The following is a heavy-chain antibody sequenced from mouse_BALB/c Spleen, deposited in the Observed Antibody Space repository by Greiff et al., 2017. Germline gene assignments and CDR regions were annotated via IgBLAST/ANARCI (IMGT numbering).Heavy chain of an antibody. CDR2: ISSGGSYT. CDR1: GFTFSSYG. Sequence: EVQLVESGGDLVKPGGSLKLSCAASGFTFSSYGMSWVRQTPDKRLEWVATISSGGSYTYYPDSVKGRFSISRDNAKNTLYLQMSSLKSEDTAMYYCARGEMHFDYWGQGTTLTVSS. CDR3: ARGEMHFDY. V-gene: IGHV5-6*01. J-gene: IGHJ2*01.